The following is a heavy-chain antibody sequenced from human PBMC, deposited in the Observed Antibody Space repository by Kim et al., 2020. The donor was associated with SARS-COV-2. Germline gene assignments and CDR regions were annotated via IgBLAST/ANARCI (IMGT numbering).Heavy chain of an antibody. Sequence: SETLSLTCAVYGGSFSGFYWSWIRQPPGKGLEWIGEINHSGSTNYNPSLKSRVTISVDTSKNQFSLKLSSVTAADTAVYYCARAHASAFDIWGQGTMVTVSS. V-gene: IGHV4-34*01. CDR1: GGSFSGFY. J-gene: IGHJ3*02. CDR3: ARAHASAFDI. D-gene: IGHD2-2*01. CDR2: INHSGST.